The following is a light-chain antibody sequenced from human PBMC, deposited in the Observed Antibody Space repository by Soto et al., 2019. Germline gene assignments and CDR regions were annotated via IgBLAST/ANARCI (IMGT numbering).Light chain of an antibody. CDR1: GSNIGAGYD. Sequence: QSVLTQSPSVSGAPGQRVTISCTGSGSNIGAGYDVHWYHHLPGAAPRLLIYASMNRPSGVPDRFSGSKSGTSASLDITGLQAEEEGDYYCLSYDNSLSGVLFGGGTKLTVL. CDR2: ASM. J-gene: IGLJ2*01. V-gene: IGLV1-40*01. CDR3: LSYDNSLSGVL.